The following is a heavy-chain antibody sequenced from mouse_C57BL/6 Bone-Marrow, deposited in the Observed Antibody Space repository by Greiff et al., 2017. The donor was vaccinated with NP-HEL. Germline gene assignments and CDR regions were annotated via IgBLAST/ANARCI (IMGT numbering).Heavy chain of an antibody. CDR3: ARNDYSNLFAY. Sequence: QVHVKQSGPELVKPGASVKISCKASGYSFTSYYIHWVKQRPGQGLEWIGWIYPGSGNTKYNEKFKGKATLTADTSSSTAYMQLSSLTSEDSAVYYCARNDYSNLFAYWGQGTLVTVSA. CDR1: GYSFTSYY. D-gene: IGHD2-5*01. CDR2: IYPGSGNT. V-gene: IGHV1-66*01. J-gene: IGHJ3*01.